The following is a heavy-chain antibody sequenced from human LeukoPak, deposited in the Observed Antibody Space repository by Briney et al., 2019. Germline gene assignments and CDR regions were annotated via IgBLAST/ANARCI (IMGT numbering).Heavy chain of an antibody. CDR2: ISGSGDNT. CDR3: AKGSYYDSSGSFYFGY. V-gene: IGHV3-23*01. CDR1: GFTFGSYA. J-gene: IGHJ4*02. Sequence: GGSLRLSCAASGFTFGSYAMSWVRQAPGKGLEWVSGISGSGDNTYYADSVKGRFTISRDNSKNTLYVQVNSLGTEDTAAYYCAKGSYYDSSGSFYFGYWGQGTLVTVSS. D-gene: IGHD3-22*01.